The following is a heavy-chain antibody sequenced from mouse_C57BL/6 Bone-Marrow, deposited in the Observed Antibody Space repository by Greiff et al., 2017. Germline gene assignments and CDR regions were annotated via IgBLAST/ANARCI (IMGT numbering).Heavy chain of an antibody. CDR2: IYPRSGNT. CDR3: ARLTFAY. V-gene: IGHV1-81*01. CDR1: GYTFTSYG. Sequence: VQLQQSGAELARPGDSVKLSCKASGYTFTSYGISWVKQRTGQGLEWIGEIYPRSGNTYYNEKFKGKATLTADKSSSTAYMELRSLTSEDSAVYFCARLTFAYWGQGTLVTVSA. J-gene: IGHJ3*01. D-gene: IGHD4-1*01.